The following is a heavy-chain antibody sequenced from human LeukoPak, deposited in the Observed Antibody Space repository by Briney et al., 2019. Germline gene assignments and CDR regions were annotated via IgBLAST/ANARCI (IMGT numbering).Heavy chain of an antibody. D-gene: IGHD4-17*01. V-gene: IGHV3-9*01. CDR3: VIRTVTTTIFDY. CDR1: GFTFDDYA. J-gene: IGHJ4*02. CDR2: ISWSSGSI. Sequence: GGSPRLSCAASGFTFDDYAMHWVRQAPGKGRDWVAGISWSSGSIVYADSVKGRFTISRDNAKNTLYLQMNSLRAEDTAVYYCVIRTVTTTIFDYWGQGTLVTVSS.